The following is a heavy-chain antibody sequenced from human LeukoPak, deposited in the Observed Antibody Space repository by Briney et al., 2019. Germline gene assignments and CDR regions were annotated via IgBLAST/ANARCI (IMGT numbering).Heavy chain of an antibody. CDR1: GFTFSSYA. J-gene: IGHJ4*02. D-gene: IGHD3-10*01. V-gene: IGHV3-23*01. Sequence: GGSLRLSCAASGFTFSSYAMSWVRQAPGKGLEWVSAISGSGGSTYYADSVKGRFTISRDNSKNTLYLQMNSLRAEDTAVYYCARDRGGIRPFLPDYWGQGTLVTVSS. CDR2: ISGSGGST. CDR3: ARDRGGIRPFLPDY.